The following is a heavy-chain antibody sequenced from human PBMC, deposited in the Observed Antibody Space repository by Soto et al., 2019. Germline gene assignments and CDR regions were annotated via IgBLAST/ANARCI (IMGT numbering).Heavy chain of an antibody. CDR1: GGSFSGYY. D-gene: IGHD3-3*01. V-gene: IGHV4-34*01. CDR2: INHSGST. Sequence: SETLSLTCAVYGGSFSGYYWSWIRQPPGKGLEWIGEINHSGSTNYNPSLKSRVTISVDTSKNQFSLKLSSVTAADTAVYYCARGESMDFWSRYYNMWGEGTLVTVSS. J-gene: IGHJ4*02. CDR3: ARGESMDFWSRYYNM.